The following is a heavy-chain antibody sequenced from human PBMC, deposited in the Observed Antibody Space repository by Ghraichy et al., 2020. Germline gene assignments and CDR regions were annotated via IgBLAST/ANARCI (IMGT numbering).Heavy chain of an antibody. D-gene: IGHD2-21*02. J-gene: IGHJ6*02. CDR3: AKEGTNAISFPWWGRYYYYGMDV. Sequence: GGSLRLSCAASGFTFSSYGMHWVRQAPGKGLEWVAVISYDGSNKYYADSVKGRFTISRDNSKNTLYLQMNSLRAEDTAVYYCAKEGTNAISFPWWGRYYYYGMDVWGQGTTVTVSS. CDR1: GFTFSSYG. CDR2: ISYDGSNK. V-gene: IGHV3-30*18.